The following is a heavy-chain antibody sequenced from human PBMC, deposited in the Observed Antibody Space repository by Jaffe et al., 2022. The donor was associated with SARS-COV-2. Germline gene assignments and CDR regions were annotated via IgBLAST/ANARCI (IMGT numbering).Heavy chain of an antibody. CDR2: ISTSSSTI. CDR3: ARERGGRLNYYDSSEDAFDI. V-gene: IGHV3-48*01. D-gene: IGHD3-22*01. CDR1: GFTFSTYS. Sequence: EVQLEESGGGLVQPGGSLRLSCAASGFTFSTYSMNWVRQAPGKGLEWVSYISTSSSTIYYADSVKGRFTISRDNAKNSLYLQMNSLRAEDTAVYYCARERGGRLNYYDSSEDAFDIWGQGTMVTVSS. J-gene: IGHJ3*02.